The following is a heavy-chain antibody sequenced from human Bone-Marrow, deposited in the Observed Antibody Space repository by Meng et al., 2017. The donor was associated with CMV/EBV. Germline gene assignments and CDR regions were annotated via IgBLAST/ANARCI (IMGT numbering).Heavy chain of an antibody. V-gene: IGHV3-33*01. CDR1: GFTFSSYG. CDR2: IWYDGSNK. J-gene: IGHJ4*02. D-gene: IGHD1-26*01. Sequence: GESLKISCAASGFTFSSYGMHWVRQAPGKGLEWVAVIWYDGSNKYYADSVKGRFTISRDNSKNTLYLQMNSLRAEDTAVYYCARDSGWELRAEVSYWGQGTLVTVSS. CDR3: ARDSGWELRAEVSY.